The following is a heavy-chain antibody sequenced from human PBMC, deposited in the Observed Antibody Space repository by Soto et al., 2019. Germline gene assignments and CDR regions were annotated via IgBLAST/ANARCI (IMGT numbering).Heavy chain of an antibody. CDR1: GFTFSTSS. CDR3: ARDYRRTIFGVVIRNYFGVDV. CDR2: ISYSSSMI. V-gene: IGHV3-48*02. Sequence: LRLSCAASGFTFSTSSMSWVRQAPGKGLEWVSYISYSSSMIYYAHSVKGRFTISRDNAKNSLYLQMNSLGDEDTAVYYCARDYRRTIFGVVIRNYFGVDVWGQGTTVTVSS. J-gene: IGHJ6*02. D-gene: IGHD3-3*01.